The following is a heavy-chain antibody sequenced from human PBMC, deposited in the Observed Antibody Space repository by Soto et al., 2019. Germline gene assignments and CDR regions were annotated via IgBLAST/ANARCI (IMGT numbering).Heavy chain of an antibody. CDR2: IYPGDSDT. V-gene: IGHV5-51*01. CDR3: ARHDSIALAQYYYGMDV. J-gene: IGHJ6*02. Sequence: SLKISCKGSGYSFTSYWIGWVRQMPGKGLEWMGIIYPGDSDTRYSPSFQGQVTISADKSISTAYLQWSSLKASDTAMYYCARHDSIALAQYYYGMDVWGQGTTVKSP. CDR1: GYSFTSYW. D-gene: IGHD6-19*01.